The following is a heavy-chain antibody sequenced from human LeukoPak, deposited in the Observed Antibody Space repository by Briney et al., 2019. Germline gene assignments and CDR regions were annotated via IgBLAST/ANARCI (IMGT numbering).Heavy chain of an antibody. CDR1: GGSISSGGYY. D-gene: IGHD2-15*01. Sequence: SETLSLTCTVSGGSISSGGYYWSWIRQHPGKGLEWIGYIYYSGSTYYNPSLKSRVTISVDTSKNQFSLKLSSVTAADTAVYYCARGLVGLYYYYGMDVWGQGTTVTVSS. V-gene: IGHV4-31*03. CDR3: ARGLVGLYYYYGMDV. J-gene: IGHJ6*02. CDR2: IYYSGST.